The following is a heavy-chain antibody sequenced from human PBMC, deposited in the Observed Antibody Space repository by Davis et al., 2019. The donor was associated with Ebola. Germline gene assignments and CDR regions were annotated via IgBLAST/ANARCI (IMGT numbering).Heavy chain of an antibody. Sequence: GSLRLSCTVSGGSISSSSYYWSWIRQPPGKGLEWIGYIYYSGSTNYNPSLKSRVTISVDTSKNQFSLKLSSVTAADTAVYYCARGALGYDFWSGYHHAASGHVDVWGQGTTVTVSS. D-gene: IGHD3-3*01. CDR2: IYYSGST. J-gene: IGHJ6*02. V-gene: IGHV4-61*05. CDR1: GGSISSSSYY. CDR3: ARGALGYDFWSGYHHAASGHVDV.